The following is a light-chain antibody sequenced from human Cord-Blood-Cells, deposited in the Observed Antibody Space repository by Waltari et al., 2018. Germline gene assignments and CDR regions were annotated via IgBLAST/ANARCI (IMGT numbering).Light chain of an antibody. CDR3: QQYNNWPPWT. V-gene: IGKV3-15*01. CDR1: QSVSSN. Sequence: IVLTQSPPTLSVSPAERATLSCRASQSVSSNLAWYQQKPGQAPRLLIYGASTRATGIPARFSGSGSGTEFTLTISSLQSEDFAVYYCQQYNNWPPWTFGQGTKVEIK. J-gene: IGKJ1*01. CDR2: GAS.